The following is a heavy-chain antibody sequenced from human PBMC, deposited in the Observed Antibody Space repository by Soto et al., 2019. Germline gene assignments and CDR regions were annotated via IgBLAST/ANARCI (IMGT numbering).Heavy chain of an antibody. Sequence: QVQLVQSGAEVKKPGSSVKVSCKASGGTFGSYAISWVRQAPGQGLEWMGGIIPIPGTANYAQKFQGRVTIAADESTSTAYMELSSLRSEDTAVYYCARSQGSSTSLEIYYYYYYGMDVWGQGTTVKVSS. CDR3: ARSQGSSTSLEIYYYYYYGMDV. V-gene: IGHV1-69*01. CDR1: GGTFGSYA. D-gene: IGHD2-2*01. CDR2: IIPIPGTA. J-gene: IGHJ6*02.